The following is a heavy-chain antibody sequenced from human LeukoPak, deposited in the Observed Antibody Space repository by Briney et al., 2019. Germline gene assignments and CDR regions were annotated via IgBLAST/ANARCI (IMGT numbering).Heavy chain of an antibody. J-gene: IGHJ4*02. D-gene: IGHD5-12*01. V-gene: IGHV4-59*01. CDR1: GGSISTYY. CDR3: ARYGLLRGYDY. CDR2: MYYSGSS. Sequence: SETLSLTCTVSGGSISTYYWSWIRQPPGKGLEWIGYMYYSGSSNYNPSLKSRVTISVDTSKNQFSLSLSSVTAADTAVYYCARYGLLRGYDYWGQGTLVTVSS.